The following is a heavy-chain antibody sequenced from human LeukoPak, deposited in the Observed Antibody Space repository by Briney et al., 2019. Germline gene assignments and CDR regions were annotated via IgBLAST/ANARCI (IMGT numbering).Heavy chain of an antibody. CDR3: AAPPPRSYYYDSSGQLDY. Sequence: GGSLRLSCAASGFTFSSYWMDWVRQAPGKGLVWVSRINSDGSSTSYADSVKGRFTISRDNAKNTLYLQMNSLRAEDTAVYYCAAPPPRSYYYDSSGQLDYWGQGTLVTVSS. D-gene: IGHD3-22*01. V-gene: IGHV3-74*01. CDR2: INSDGSST. CDR1: GFTFSSYW. J-gene: IGHJ4*02.